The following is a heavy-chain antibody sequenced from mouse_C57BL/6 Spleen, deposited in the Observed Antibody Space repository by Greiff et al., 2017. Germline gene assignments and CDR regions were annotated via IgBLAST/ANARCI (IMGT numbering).Heavy chain of an antibody. Sequence: VQLQQSGAELARPGASVKLSCKASGYTFTSYGIRWVKQRTGQGLEWIGEIYPRSGNTYYNEKVKGKATPTADKYSSTAYMELRSLTSEASAVYFCARGVYYSNYENYFDYWGQGTTLTVSS. CDR3: ARGVYYSNYENYFDY. V-gene: IGHV1-81*01. J-gene: IGHJ2*01. CDR1: GYTFTSYG. D-gene: IGHD2-5*01. CDR2: IYPRSGNT.